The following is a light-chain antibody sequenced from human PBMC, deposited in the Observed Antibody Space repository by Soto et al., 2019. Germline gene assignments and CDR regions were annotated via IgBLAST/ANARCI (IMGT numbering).Light chain of an antibody. CDR3: SSYTSSSTLMV. CDR2: DVS. Sequence: QSVLTQPASVSGSPGQSITISCTGTSSDVGGYNYVSWYQQHPGKAPKLMIYDVSNRPLGVSNRFSGSKSGNTASLTISGLEGEDEADYYCSSYTSSSTLMVFGGGTKLTVL. J-gene: IGLJ2*01. V-gene: IGLV2-14*01. CDR1: SSDVGGYNY.